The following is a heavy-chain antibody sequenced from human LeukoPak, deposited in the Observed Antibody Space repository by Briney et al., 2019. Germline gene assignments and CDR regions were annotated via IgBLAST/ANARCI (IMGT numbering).Heavy chain of an antibody. V-gene: IGHV3-15*01. D-gene: IGHD3-22*01. CDR2: IKSKTDGGTT. Sequence: GGSLRLSCAASGFTFSNAWMSWVRQAPGKGLEWVGRIKSKTDGGTTDYAAPVKGRFTISRDDSKNTLYLQMNSLKTEDTAVYYCTTDSTDYYDNSGPAFDIWGQGTMVTVSS. J-gene: IGHJ3*02. CDR1: GFTFSNAW. CDR3: TTDSTDYYDNSGPAFDI.